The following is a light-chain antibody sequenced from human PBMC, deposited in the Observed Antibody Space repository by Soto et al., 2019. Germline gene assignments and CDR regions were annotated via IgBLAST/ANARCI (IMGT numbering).Light chain of an antibody. Sequence: DIQMTQSPSTLSASVGERVTITCRASQTISSWLAWYQQKPGKAPKLLIYKASSLESGVPSRFSGSGSGTEFSRTISSLQPDDFATYYDQQYNSYPWTFGQGPKVEIK. CDR2: KAS. CDR1: QTISSW. J-gene: IGKJ1*01. CDR3: QQYNSYPWT. V-gene: IGKV1-5*03.